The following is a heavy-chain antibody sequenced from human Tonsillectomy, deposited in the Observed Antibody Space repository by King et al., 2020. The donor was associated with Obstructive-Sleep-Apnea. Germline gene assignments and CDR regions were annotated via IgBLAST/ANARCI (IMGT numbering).Heavy chain of an antibody. CDR2: IYWDDER. CDR1: GFSLSTSGVG. J-gene: IGHJ4*02. CDR3: AHRRGATYYFDY. V-gene: IGHV2-5*02. Sequence: TLQESGPTLVKPPQTLTLTCTFSGFSLSTSGVGVGWIRQPPGKALEWLALIYWDDERRYSPSLRTRLTITKDTSKNQVVLIMTNMDPVDTATYYCAHRRGATYYFDYWGQGTLVTVSS.